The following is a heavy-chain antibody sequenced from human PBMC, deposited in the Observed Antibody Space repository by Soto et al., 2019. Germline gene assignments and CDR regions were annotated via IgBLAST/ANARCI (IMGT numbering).Heavy chain of an antibody. CDR1: GFTFSSYA. J-gene: IGHJ6*02. D-gene: IGHD2-2*01. V-gene: IGHV3-23*01. CDR2: ISGSGGST. CDR3: AKDPGYCSSTSCRPRYGMDG. Sequence: EVQLLESGGGLVQPGGSLRLSCAASGFTFSSYAMSWVRQAPGKGLEWVSAISGSGGSTYYADSVKGRFTISRDNSKNTLYRQMNSLRAEDTAVYYCAKDPGYCSSTSCRPRYGMDGWGQGTTVTVSS.